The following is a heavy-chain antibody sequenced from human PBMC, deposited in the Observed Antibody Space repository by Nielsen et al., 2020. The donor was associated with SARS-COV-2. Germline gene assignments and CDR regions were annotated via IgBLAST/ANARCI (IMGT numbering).Heavy chain of an antibody. CDR3: AREGRRYSYGYDPYFFDY. D-gene: IGHD5-18*01. CDR2: INAGNGNT. J-gene: IGHJ4*02. CDR1: GYTFTSYA. Sequence: ASVKVSCKASGYTFTSYAMHWVRQAPGQRLEWMGWINAGNGNTKYSQKFQGRVTITRDTSASTAYMELSSLRSEDTAVYYCAREGRRYSYGYDPYFFDYWGQGTLVTVSS. V-gene: IGHV1-3*01.